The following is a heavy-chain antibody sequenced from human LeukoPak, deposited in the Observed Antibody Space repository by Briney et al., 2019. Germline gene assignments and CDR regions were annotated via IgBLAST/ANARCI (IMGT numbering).Heavy chain of an antibody. CDR2: IYYSGST. J-gene: IGHJ5*02. CDR3: ARVYRRYCSSTSCPNWFDP. D-gene: IGHD2-2*01. V-gene: IGHV4-59*01. Sequence: SETLSLTCTVSGGSISSYYWSWIRQPPGKGLEWIGYIYYSGSTNYNPSLKSRVTISVDTSKNQFSLKLSSVTAADTAVYYCARVYRRYCSSTSCPNWFDPWGQGTLVTVSS. CDR1: GGSISSYY.